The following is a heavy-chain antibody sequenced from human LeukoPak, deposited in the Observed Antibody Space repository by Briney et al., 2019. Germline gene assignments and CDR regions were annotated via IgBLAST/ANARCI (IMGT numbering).Heavy chain of an antibody. V-gene: IGHV3-21*01. D-gene: IGHD2-8*01. CDR1: GFTFSSYS. CDR2: ISSSSSYI. J-gene: IGHJ3*02. CDR3: ATPRDASVLVAFDI. Sequence: GGSLRLSCAASGFTFSSYSMNWVRQAPGKGLEWVSSISSSSSYIYYADSVKGRFTISRDNAKNSLYLQVNSLRAEDTAVYHCATPRDASVLVAFDIWGQGTMVTVSS.